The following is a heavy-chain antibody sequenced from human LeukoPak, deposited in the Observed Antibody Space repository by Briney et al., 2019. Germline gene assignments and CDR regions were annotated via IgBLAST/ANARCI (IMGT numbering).Heavy chain of an antibody. V-gene: IGHV4-30-4*08. D-gene: IGHD4-11*01. CDR1: GGSISSGDYY. J-gene: IGHJ3*01. CDR3: ARVYSNYDAFDF. Sequence: SETLSLTCTVSGGSISSGDYYWSWVRQPPGKGLECIGYIYYSGSTYYNPSLKSRITISVATSKNQFSLKLSSVTAADTAVYYCARVYSNYDAFDFWGQGTMVTVSS. CDR2: IYYSGST.